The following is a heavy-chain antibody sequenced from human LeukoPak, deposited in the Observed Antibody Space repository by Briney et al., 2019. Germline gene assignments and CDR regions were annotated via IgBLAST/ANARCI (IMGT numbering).Heavy chain of an antibody. V-gene: IGHV4-59*11. J-gene: IGHJ3*02. CDR3: ARDLVTVTKGFDI. CDR1: GDFLSSHY. CDR2: ISHIGRT. Sequence: SETLPLTCAVSGDFLSSHYWTWIRQSPGTGLEWIGYISHIGRTNYNPSLKSRVTISIDTSKNQFSLKLRSVTAADTAVYYCARDLVTVTKGFDIWGQGTMVSVSS. D-gene: IGHD4-17*01.